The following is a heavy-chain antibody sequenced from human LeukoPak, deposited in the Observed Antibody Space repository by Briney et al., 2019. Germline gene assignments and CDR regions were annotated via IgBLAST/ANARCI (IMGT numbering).Heavy chain of an antibody. Sequence: PSETLSPTCAVYGGSFSGYYWSWIRQPPGKGLEWIGEINHSGSTNYNPSLKSRVTISVDTSKNQFSLKLSSVTAADTAVYYCARGPNYDFWSGYSPAEYFQHWGQGTLVTVSS. D-gene: IGHD3-3*01. CDR2: INHSGST. V-gene: IGHV4-34*01. CDR1: GGSFSGYY. J-gene: IGHJ1*01. CDR3: ARGPNYDFWSGYSPAEYFQH.